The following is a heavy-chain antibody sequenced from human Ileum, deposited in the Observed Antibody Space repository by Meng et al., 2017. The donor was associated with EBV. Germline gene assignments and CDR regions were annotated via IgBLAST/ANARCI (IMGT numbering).Heavy chain of an antibody. CDR1: GGSVSSAHSF. Sequence: QVQLQGSGPGLLKPSETLSLTCTVSGGSVSSAHSFWTWIRQPPGKGLEWIGYMSYSGSTNYSPPLESRVTISVDTSKNQFSLKLSSVTAADTAVYYCAGDPHSGSPHWGQGTLVTVSS. CDR2: MSYSGST. D-gene: IGHD1-26*01. J-gene: IGHJ4*02. V-gene: IGHV4-61*01. CDR3: AGDPHSGSPH.